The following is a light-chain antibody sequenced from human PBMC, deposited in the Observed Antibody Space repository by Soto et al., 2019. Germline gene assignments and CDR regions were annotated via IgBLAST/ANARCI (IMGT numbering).Light chain of an antibody. J-gene: IGKJ4*01. CDR3: QQYNSWPLT. V-gene: IGKV3-15*01. CDR1: QSVSSN. CDR2: GAS. Sequence: EIVITQSPATLSVSPGERATLSCRASQSVSSNLAWYQQKPGQAHRLLIYGASTRDTGIPARISGSGSGTEVTLTISSLQSEEFAVYYCQQYNSWPLTFGGGTKV.